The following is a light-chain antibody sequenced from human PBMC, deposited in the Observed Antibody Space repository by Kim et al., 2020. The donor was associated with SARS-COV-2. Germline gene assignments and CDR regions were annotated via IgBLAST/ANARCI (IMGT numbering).Light chain of an antibody. V-gene: IGKV3D-15*01. J-gene: IGKJ5*01. CDR2: GTS. CDR1: QTIYTN. CDR3: QQYNNWPPIT. Sequence: EIVMTQSPATLSVSPGERVTLSCTASQTIYTNVDWYQQKPGQSPRLLIYGTSTRATGIPARFSGSGSGTEFTLTISSLQSEDFAIDYCQQYNNWPPITFGQGTRLEIK.